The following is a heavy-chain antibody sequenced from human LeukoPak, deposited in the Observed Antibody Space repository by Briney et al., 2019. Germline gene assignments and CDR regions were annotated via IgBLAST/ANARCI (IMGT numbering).Heavy chain of an antibody. CDR2: IFYSGST. CDR1: GGSISTSNYY. CDR3: ATRRLTLRYNWNYGFNWFDP. Sequence: SETLSLTCTVSGGSISTSNYYWGWIRQPPGKGLEWIGNIFYSGSTYYNPSLKSRVTISVDTSKNQFSLKLSSVTAADTAVYYCATRRLTLRYNWNYGFNWFDPWGQGTLVTVSS. D-gene: IGHD1-7*01. J-gene: IGHJ5*02. V-gene: IGHV4-39*07.